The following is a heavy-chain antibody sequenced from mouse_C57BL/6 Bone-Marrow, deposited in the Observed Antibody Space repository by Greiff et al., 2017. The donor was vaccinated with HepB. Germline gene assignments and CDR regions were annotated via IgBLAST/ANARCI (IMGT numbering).Heavy chain of an antibody. J-gene: IGHJ4*01. D-gene: IGHD3-2*02. CDR1: GYAFSSYW. V-gene: IGHV1-62-2*01. CDR2: FYPGSGSI. CDR3: ARHPYSSGYGYAMDY. Sequence: QVQLQHSGAELVKPGASVKISCKASGYAFSSYWMNWVKQRSGQGLEWIGWFYPGSGSIKYNEKFKDKATLTADKSSSTVYMELSRLTSEDSAVYFCARHPYSSGYGYAMDYWGQGTSVTVSS.